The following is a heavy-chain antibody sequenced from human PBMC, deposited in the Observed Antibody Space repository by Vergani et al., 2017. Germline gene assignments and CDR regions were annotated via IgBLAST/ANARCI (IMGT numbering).Heavy chain of an antibody. Sequence: QVQLQQWGAGLLKPSETLSLTCAVYGGSFSGYYWSWIRQPPGKGLEWIGEINHSGSTNYNPSLKSRVTISVDTSKNQFSLKLSSVTAADTAVYYCARDGGIAARPGNYYYYGMDVWGQGTTVTVSS. J-gene: IGHJ6*02. CDR1: GGSFSGYY. CDR2: INHSGST. V-gene: IGHV4-34*01. D-gene: IGHD6-6*01. CDR3: ARDGGIAARPGNYYYYGMDV.